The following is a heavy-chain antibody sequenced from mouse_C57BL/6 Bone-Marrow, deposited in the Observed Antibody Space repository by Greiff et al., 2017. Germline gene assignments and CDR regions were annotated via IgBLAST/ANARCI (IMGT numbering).Heavy chain of an antibody. V-gene: IGHV1-50*01. CDR1: GYTFTSYW. J-gene: IGHJ2*01. CDR3: AREDRSYYYGSSWDY. D-gene: IGHD1-1*01. CDR2: IDPSDSYT. Sequence: QVQLQQPGAELVKPGASVKLSCKASGYTFTSYWMQWVKQRPGQGLEWIGEIDPSDSYTNYNQKFKGKATLTVDTSSSTAYMQLSSLTSEDSAVYYCAREDRSYYYGSSWDYWGQGTTLTVSS.